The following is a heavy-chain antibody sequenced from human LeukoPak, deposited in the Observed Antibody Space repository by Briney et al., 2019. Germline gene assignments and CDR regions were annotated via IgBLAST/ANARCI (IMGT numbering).Heavy chain of an antibody. CDR3: ARAGSGRGRDY. Sequence: PSETLSLTCTVSGGSISSGTYYWSWIRQPPGKGLEWIGYFYFNGSTNCNPSLKSRVTISVDTSKNQFSLKLSSVTAADTAVHYCARAGSGRGRDYWGQGTLVTVSS. D-gene: IGHD3-10*01. J-gene: IGHJ4*02. V-gene: IGHV4-61*01. CDR1: GGSISSGTYY. CDR2: FYFNGST.